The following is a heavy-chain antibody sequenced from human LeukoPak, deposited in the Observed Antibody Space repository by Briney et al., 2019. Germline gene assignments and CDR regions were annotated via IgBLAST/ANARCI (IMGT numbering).Heavy chain of an antibody. V-gene: IGHV3-23*01. CDR1: GFTFSSYA. J-gene: IGHJ5*02. CDR2: ISGSGGST. CDR3: AKCPTYLRGDWFDP. Sequence: GASLRLSCAASGFTFSSYAMSWVRQAPGKGLEWVSAISGSGGSTYYADSVKGRFTISRDNSKSTLYLQMNSLRAEDTAVYYCAKCPTYLRGDWFDPWGQGTLVTVSS.